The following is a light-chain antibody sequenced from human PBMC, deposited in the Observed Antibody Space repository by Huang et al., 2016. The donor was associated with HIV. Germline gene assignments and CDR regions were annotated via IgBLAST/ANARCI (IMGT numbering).Light chain of an antibody. CDR3: LQDHNYPRT. CDR2: GAS. V-gene: IGKV1-6*01. Sequence: AIQMTQSPSSLSASVGDRVTITCRASQGITDDLAWYQQKPGKAPKLLISGASTLRSGVPSRFSVSRSGTDFTLTISSLQPEDYATYYCLQDHNYPRTFGQGTKVEI. CDR1: QGITDD. J-gene: IGKJ1*01.